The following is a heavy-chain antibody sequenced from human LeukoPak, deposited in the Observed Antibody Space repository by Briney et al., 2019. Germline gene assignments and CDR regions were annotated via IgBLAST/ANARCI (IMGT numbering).Heavy chain of an antibody. CDR1: GGSISSGDYY. CDR2: IYYSGST. CDR3: ARQGTITYAYFDY. J-gene: IGHJ4*02. D-gene: IGHD2-2*01. Sequence: SETLSLTCTVSGGSISSGDYYWSWIRQPPGKGLEWIGYIYYSGSTYYNPSLKSRVTISVDTSKNQFSLKLSSVTAADTAVYYCARQGTITYAYFDYWSQGTLVTVSS. V-gene: IGHV4-30-4*08.